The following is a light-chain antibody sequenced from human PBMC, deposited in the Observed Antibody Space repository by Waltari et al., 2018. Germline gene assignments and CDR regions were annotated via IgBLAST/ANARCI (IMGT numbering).Light chain of an antibody. CDR3: MQSLQALWT. CDR1: QSLLHSNGYNY. Sequence: DIVVNQSPLSLPVTPGEPASISCRSSQSLLHSNGYNYLDWYLQKPGQSPQLLIYLGSNRASGVPDRFSGSGSGTDFTLKISRVEAEDVGVYYCMQSLQALWTFGQGTKVEFK. J-gene: IGKJ1*01. V-gene: IGKV2-28*01. CDR2: LGS.